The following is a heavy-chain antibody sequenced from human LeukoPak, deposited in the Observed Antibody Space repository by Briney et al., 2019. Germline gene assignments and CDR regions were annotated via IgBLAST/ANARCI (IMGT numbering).Heavy chain of an antibody. J-gene: IGHJ4*02. D-gene: IGHD6-19*01. CDR3: ARGTGIAVASDFDL. V-gene: IGHV3-21*01. CDR2: ISSSSNYI. CDR1: GFTFSSYS. Sequence: PGGSLRLSCAASGFTFSSYSMNWVRQAPGKGLAWVSSISSSSNYIYYADSVKGRFTISRDNAKNSLYLQMNSLRAEDTAVFYCARGTGIAVASDFDLWGQGTLATVSS.